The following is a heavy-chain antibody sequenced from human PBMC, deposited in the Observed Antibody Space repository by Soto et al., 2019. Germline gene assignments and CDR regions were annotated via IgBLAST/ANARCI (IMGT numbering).Heavy chain of an antibody. CDR3: AKDRGLVLSFYFDY. Sequence: DVQLVESGGGLVQPGRSLRLSCAASGFTFDDYAMHWVRQAPGKGLEWVSGISWNSGSIGYADSVKGRFTISRDNAKKSLYLQMNSLRDEDTALYYCAKDRGLVLSFYFDYWGQGTLVTVSS. J-gene: IGHJ4*02. CDR2: ISWNSGSI. CDR1: GFTFDDYA. D-gene: IGHD2-8*01. V-gene: IGHV3-9*01.